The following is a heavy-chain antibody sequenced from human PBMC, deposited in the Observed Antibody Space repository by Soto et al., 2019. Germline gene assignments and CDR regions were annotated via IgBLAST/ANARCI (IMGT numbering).Heavy chain of an antibody. V-gene: IGHV4-61*01. CDR2: VYNSGST. Sequence: SETMSLTCSVSGGSVTLTSYYWGWIRQPPGKGLEWIGYVYNSGSTNYNPSLKSRVTISEDTSKSQFSLKVNSMTAADTAVYYCARYRREAVAGYTLDNWGQGILVTVSS. CDR3: ARYRREAVAGYTLDN. D-gene: IGHD6-13*01. CDR1: GGSVTLTSYY. J-gene: IGHJ4*02.